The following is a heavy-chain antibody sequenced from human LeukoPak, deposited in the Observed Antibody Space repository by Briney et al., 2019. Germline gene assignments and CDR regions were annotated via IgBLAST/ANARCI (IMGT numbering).Heavy chain of an antibody. CDR2: IIPILGTT. CDR1: GYTFTSYG. D-gene: IGHD2-2*02. V-gene: IGHV1-69*05. CDR3: ARSAGPVLVSAAIGASGFYYYMDV. J-gene: IGHJ6*03. Sequence: ASVKVSCKASGYTFTSYGISWVRQAPGQGLEWVGGIIPILGTTNSAQKFQGRVTITTDESTSAAYMELSSLRSEDSAVYYCARSAGPVLVSAAIGASGFYYYMDVWDKGTTVTVSS.